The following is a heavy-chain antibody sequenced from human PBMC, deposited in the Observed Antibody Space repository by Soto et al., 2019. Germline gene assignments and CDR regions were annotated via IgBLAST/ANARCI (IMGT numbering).Heavy chain of an antibody. J-gene: IGHJ4*02. CDR1: GFTFSSFY. D-gene: IGHD5-18*01. V-gene: IGHV3-11*06. CDR2: ISSTSSYT. Sequence: SLRLSCAASGFTFSSFYMTWIRQAPGKGLECVSYISSTSSYTNYADSVKGRFTISRDNAKKSLYLQMNSLRAEDTAVYYCASGYNPGYIDYWGRGTLVTVSS. CDR3: ASGYNPGYIDY.